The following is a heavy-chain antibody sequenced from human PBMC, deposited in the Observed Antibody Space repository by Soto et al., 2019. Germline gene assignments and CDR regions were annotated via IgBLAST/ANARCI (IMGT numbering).Heavy chain of an antibody. V-gene: IGHV3-33*01. J-gene: IGHJ6*02. CDR3: ARDKGYCSSTSCYLKALYYYYYGMDV. Sequence: QVQLVESGGGVVQPGRSLRLSCAASGFTFSSYGMHWVRQAPGKGLEWVAVIWDDGSNKYYADSVKGRFTISRDNSKNTLYLQMNSLRAEDTAVYYCARDKGYCSSTSCYLKALYYYYYGMDVWGQGTTVTVSS. CDR2: IWDDGSNK. CDR1: GFTFSSYG. D-gene: IGHD2-2*01.